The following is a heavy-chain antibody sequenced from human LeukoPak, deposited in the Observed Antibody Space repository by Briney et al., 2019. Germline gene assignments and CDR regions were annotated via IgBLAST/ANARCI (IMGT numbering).Heavy chain of an antibody. Sequence: SETLSLTCTVSGGSISSYYWSWIRQPPGKGLEWIGYIYYSWSTNYNPSLKSRVTISVDTSKNEFSLKLSSVTAADTAVYYCARLYRKQWLAAVDRDAFDIWGQGTMVTVSS. CDR3: ARLYRKQWLAAVDRDAFDI. D-gene: IGHD6-19*01. V-gene: IGHV4-59*08. CDR1: GGSISSYY. J-gene: IGHJ3*02. CDR2: IYYSWST.